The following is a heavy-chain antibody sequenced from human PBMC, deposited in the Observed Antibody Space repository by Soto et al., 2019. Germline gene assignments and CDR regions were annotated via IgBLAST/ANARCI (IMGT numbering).Heavy chain of an antibody. CDR2: IYHSGST. Sequence: SETLSLTCAVSGGSISSSNWWSCVRQPPGKGLEGIGEIYHSGSTNYNPSLKSRVTISVDTSKNQFSLKLSSVTATDTAVYYCASLFTRIAVAGSPPPCYWGQGTLVTVSS. V-gene: IGHV4-4*02. D-gene: IGHD6-19*01. CDR1: GGSISSSNW. J-gene: IGHJ4*02. CDR3: ASLFTRIAVAGSPPPCY.